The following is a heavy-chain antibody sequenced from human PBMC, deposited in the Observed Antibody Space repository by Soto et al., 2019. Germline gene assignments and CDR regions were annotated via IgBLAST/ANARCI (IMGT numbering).Heavy chain of an antibody. CDR1: GFTFASYI. V-gene: IGHV3-23*01. D-gene: IGHD1-26*01. J-gene: IGHJ4*02. CDR2: IHTGGRTT. Sequence: EVQLLESGGGLVQPGGSLRLSCTASGFTFASYIMNWVRQVPGKGLEWVSAIHTGGRTTFYAASVQGRFSISRDDSKNTLYLQMNSLTAEDTAVYYCAKHLGISYSGGLDNWGQGTLITVSS. CDR3: AKHLGISYSGGLDN.